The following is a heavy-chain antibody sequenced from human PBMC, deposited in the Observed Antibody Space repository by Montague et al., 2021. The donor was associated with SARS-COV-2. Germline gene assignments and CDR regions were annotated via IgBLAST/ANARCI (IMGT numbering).Heavy chain of an antibody. D-gene: IGHD3-10*01. J-gene: IGHJ6*02. CDR2: IGKAGDT. Sequence: SLRLSCAASGFTFSQYDMHWVRQVTGKGLEWVSGIGKAGDTHYPGTVKGRFTISREDARNSLYLQMNSLRAGDTAVYYRGRGVRYFGSGGWSFYYYGVDVWGQGTTVTVSS. CDR3: GRGVRYFGSGGWSFYYYGVDV. V-gene: IGHV3-13*01. CDR1: GFTFSQYD.